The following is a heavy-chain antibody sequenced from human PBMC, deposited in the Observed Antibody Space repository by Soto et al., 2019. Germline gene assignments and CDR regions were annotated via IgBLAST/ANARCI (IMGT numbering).Heavy chain of an antibody. J-gene: IGHJ4*02. Sequence: EVQLVESGGGLVQPGESLTLSCAASGFTFSSYWMHWVRQAPGKGLVWVSRIKSDGSGTYYADSVKGRLTISKDNAKNTLYQQRNSLIDEDTAMYFCARADGVRYDGNGYLGRHWGQGTLVTVSS. CDR2: IKSDGSGT. CDR1: GFTFSSYW. D-gene: IGHD3-22*01. V-gene: IGHV3-74*01. CDR3: ARADGVRYDGNGYLGRH.